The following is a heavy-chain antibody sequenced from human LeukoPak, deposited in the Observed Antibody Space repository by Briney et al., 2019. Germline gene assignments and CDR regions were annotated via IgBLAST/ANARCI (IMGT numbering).Heavy chain of an antibody. CDR3: ARVQTPSGSGSYSFDY. V-gene: IGHV4-31*03. CDR1: GGSISSSAYH. J-gene: IGHJ4*02. Sequence: SSQTLSLTCSVSGGSISSSAYHWSWFRQHPGKGLERIGYIYYTGRTYYSPSLKSRVTISLDTSKNQFSLNLSSLTAADTAVYYCARVQTPSGSGSYSFDYWGQGTLVTVSS. D-gene: IGHD3-10*01. CDR2: IYYTGRT.